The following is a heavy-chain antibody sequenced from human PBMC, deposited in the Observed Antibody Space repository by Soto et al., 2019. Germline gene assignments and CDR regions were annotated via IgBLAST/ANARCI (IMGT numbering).Heavy chain of an antibody. V-gene: IGHV3-66*01. CDR3: ASALSGGYDRPFDY. CDR1: GFTVSSNY. Sequence: EVQLVESGGGLVQPGGSLRLSCAASGFTVSSNYMNWVRQAPGKGLEWVSIIYSGGSTNYADSVKGRFTISRDNSKNTLYLQMNSLRAEDTAVYYCASALSGGYDRPFDYWGQGALITVSS. J-gene: IGHJ4*02. D-gene: IGHD5-12*01. CDR2: IYSGGST.